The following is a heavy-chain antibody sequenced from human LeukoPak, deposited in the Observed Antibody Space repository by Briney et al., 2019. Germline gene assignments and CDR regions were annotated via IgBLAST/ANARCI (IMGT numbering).Heavy chain of an antibody. CDR3: ARGLYGYSTSTGALDY. Sequence: RPEILWLTCTFSSGSISSYYWRWMRQPPAKEVEWVGYIYYSGSTNHTPSLKRRVTISVATSKNQFSLKLSSVTAADTAAYYCARGLYGYSTSTGALDYWGQGTLVTVSS. CDR2: IYYSGST. J-gene: IGHJ4*02. CDR1: SGSISSYY. D-gene: IGHD6-6*01. V-gene: IGHV4-59*01.